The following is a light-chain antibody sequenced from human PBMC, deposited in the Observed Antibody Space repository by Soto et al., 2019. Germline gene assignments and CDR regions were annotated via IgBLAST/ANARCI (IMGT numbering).Light chain of an antibody. Sequence: QSVLTQPPSASGTPGQRVTISCSGSSSNIGSNYVYWYQQLPGTAPKLLIYRNIQRPSGVPDRFSGSKSGTSASLAISGLRSEDEADYYCAAWDDSLSGYYVFGTGTKLTVL. CDR1: SSNIGSNY. CDR3: AAWDDSLSGYYV. J-gene: IGLJ1*01. V-gene: IGLV1-47*01. CDR2: RNI.